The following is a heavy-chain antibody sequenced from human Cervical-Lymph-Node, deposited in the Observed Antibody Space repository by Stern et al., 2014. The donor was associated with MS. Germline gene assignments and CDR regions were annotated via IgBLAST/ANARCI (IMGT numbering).Heavy chain of an antibody. CDR1: GYIFPDYY. CDR2: INPNSGGT. D-gene: IGHD3-3*01. V-gene: IGHV1-2*02. CDR3: ARGSGTAYDLRGDY. J-gene: IGHJ4*01. Sequence: QVQLVQSGAEARAPGASMKVSCQASGYIFPDYYLHWVRQAPGQGLEWLGWINPNSGGTNYAQNFQGRVTMTRDTSISTAYMELRWLGSADTAVYYCARGSGTAYDLRGDYWGQGTLVTVSS.